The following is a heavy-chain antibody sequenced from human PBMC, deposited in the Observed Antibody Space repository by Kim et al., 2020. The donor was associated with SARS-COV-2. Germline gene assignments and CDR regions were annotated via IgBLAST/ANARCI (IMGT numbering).Heavy chain of an antibody. Sequence: SETLSLTCAVFGGSFRGLYWSWVRQAPGKGLEWLGENDHEGDTNYNPSRKSRVSVSVATSKKQVSLRLSSVTAADTAVYYCARAHVSSAWHPEYYYAMDVWGQGTTVPVSS. D-gene: IGHD3-22*01. J-gene: IGHJ6*02. V-gene: IGHV4-34*01. CDR1: GGSFRGLY. CDR3: ARAHVSSAWHPEYYYAMDV. CDR2: NDHEGDT.